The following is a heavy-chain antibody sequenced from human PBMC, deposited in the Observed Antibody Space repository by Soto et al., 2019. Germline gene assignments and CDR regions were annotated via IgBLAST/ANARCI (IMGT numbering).Heavy chain of an antibody. CDR3: ARGPSAYYDYVWGSYRYDNWFDP. D-gene: IGHD3-16*02. CDR2: ISAYNGNT. J-gene: IGHJ5*02. CDR1: GYTFTSYG. V-gene: IGHV1-18*01. Sequence: QVQLVQSGAEVKKPGASVKVSCKASGYTFTSYGISWVRQAPGQGLECMGWISAYNGNTNYAQKLQGRVTMTTDTSTSTAYMELRSLRSDDTAVYYCARGPSAYYDYVWGSYRYDNWFDPWGQGTLVTVSS.